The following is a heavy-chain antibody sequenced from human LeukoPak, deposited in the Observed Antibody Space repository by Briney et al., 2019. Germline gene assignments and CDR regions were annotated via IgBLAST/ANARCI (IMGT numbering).Heavy chain of an antibody. D-gene: IGHD1-14*01. CDR3: ARDSPSSGYKNFDY. CDR2: ISSSSSYI. Sequence: GGSLRLSCAASGFTFSSYSMNWVRQAPGKGLEWVSSISSSSSYIYYADSVKGRFTISRDNAKNSLYLQMNSLRAEDTAVYYCARDSPSSGYKNFDYWGQGTLVTVSS. CDR1: GFTFSSYS. J-gene: IGHJ4*02. V-gene: IGHV3-21*01.